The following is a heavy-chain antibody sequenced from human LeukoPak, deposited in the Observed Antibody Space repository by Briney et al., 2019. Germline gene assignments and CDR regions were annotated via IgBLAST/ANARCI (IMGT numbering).Heavy chain of an antibody. V-gene: IGHV3-48*01. CDR1: GFTFSSYA. Sequence: GGSLRLSCAASGFTFSSYAMNWVRQAPGKWLEWVSYIGSVGTTIYYADSVKGRFTISRDNAKNSLYLQMNSLRAEDTAVYYCARWRTVATKYYYYYMDVWGKGTTVTVSS. CDR3: ARWRTVATKYYYYYMDV. D-gene: IGHD5-12*01. CDR2: IGSVGTTI. J-gene: IGHJ6*03.